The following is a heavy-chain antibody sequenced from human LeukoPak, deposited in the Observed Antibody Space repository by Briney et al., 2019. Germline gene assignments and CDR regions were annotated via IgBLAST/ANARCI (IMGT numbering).Heavy chain of an antibody. Sequence: NPSETLSLTCAVSGGSFTGYSWTWIRQRPGKGLEWIGGIIHSGSTNYNPSLKSRVTVSVDTSKKEFSLNLTSVTAADTAVYFCARGLRSWGLERCYLDPWGQGTLVSVSS. J-gene: IGHJ5*02. CDR2: IIHSGST. V-gene: IGHV4-34*01. CDR1: GGSFTGYS. D-gene: IGHD1-1*01. CDR3: ARGLRSWGLERCYLDP.